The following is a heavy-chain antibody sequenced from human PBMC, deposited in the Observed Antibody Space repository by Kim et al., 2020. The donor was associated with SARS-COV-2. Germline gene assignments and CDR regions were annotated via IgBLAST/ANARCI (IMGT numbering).Heavy chain of an antibody. D-gene: IGHD6-13*01. V-gene: IGHV3-9*01. CDR3: AKDIAEQQILYYGMDV. Sequence: VKGRFTISRDNAKNSLYLQMNSLRAEDTALYYCAKDIAEQQILYYGMDVWGQRTTVTVSS. J-gene: IGHJ6*02.